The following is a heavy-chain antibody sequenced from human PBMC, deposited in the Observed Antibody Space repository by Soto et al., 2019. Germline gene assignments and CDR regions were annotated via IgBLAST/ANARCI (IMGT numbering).Heavy chain of an antibody. J-gene: IGHJ5*02. CDR1: GYTFTSYG. CDR2: ISAYNGNT. D-gene: IGHD2-15*01. V-gene: IGHV1-18*01. CDR3: ARVPLQCGSGGSCYKTGGTYNWFDP. Sequence: ASVKVSCKASGYTFTSYGISWVRQAPGQGLEWMGWISAYNGNTNYVQKLQGRVTMTTDTSTSTAYMELRSPRSDDTAVYYCARVPLQCGSGGSCYKTGGTYNWFDPWGQGTLVTVSS.